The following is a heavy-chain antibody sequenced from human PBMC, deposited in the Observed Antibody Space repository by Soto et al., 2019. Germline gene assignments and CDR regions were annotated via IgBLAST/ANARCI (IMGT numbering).Heavy chain of an antibody. D-gene: IGHD2-15*01. Sequence: ASVKVSCKASGYTFASYGISWVRQAPGQGLEWMGWISAYNGNTNYAQKLQGRVTMTTDTSTSTAYMELRSLRSDDTAVYYCASRPAYCSGGSCYSGAEYFQHWGQGTLVTVSS. V-gene: IGHV1-18*01. CDR1: GYTFASYG. CDR2: ISAYNGNT. J-gene: IGHJ1*01. CDR3: ASRPAYCSGGSCYSGAEYFQH.